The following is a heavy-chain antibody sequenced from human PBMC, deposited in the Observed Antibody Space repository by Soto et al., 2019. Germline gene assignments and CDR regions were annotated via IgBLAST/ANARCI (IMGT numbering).Heavy chain of an antibody. V-gene: IGHV3-21*01. CDR2: ISSSSFYI. J-gene: IGHJ4*02. CDR1: GFTFSRYS. D-gene: IGHD4-4*01. CDR3: ASARDDYNNYGEYSVDY. Sequence: EVQLVESGGGLVKPGGSLRLSCAASGFTFSRYSLTCVRQAPGKGLEWVSAISSSSFYIYYSDSVKGRFTSSRDNAKNSRYLQMNSLRAEDPDVYYCASARDDYNNYGEYSVDYWGKGTLVTVSS.